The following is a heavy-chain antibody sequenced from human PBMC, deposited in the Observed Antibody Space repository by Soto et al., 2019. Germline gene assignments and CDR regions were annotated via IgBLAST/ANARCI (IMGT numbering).Heavy chain of an antibody. CDR2: IYPADSDT. CDR3: ARIPHSSTSYYDYNFGMDV. D-gene: IGHD1-26*01. Sequence: PGESLKISCKSSGYSFPSEWIGWVRQMPGKGLGWVGSIYPADSDTRYSPAFQGQVTISADKSIRTAYLQWNSLKASDTAMYYCARIPHSSTSYYDYNFGMDVWGQGTTVTVSS. V-gene: IGHV5-51*01. CDR1: GYSFPSEW. J-gene: IGHJ6*02.